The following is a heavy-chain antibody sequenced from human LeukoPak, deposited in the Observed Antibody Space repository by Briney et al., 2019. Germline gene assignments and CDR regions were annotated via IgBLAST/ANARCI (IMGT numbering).Heavy chain of an antibody. CDR2: INHSGSN. Sequence: PSETLSLTCAVYGGSLSGYYWSWIRQPPGKGLEWIGEINHSGSNNYSPSLKSRVTISVDTSKNQFSLKLSSVTAADTAVYYCARVGTKVSVAGPFDPWGQGTLVTVSS. J-gene: IGHJ5*02. CDR1: GGSLSGYY. CDR3: ARVGTKVSVAGPFDP. D-gene: IGHD6-19*01. V-gene: IGHV4-34*01.